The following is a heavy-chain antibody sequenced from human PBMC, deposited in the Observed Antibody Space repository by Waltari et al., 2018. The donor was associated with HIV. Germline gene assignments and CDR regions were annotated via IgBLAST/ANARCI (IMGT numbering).Heavy chain of an antibody. J-gene: IGHJ5*02. Sequence: LHESGPGRVKPSQTLSLTCSVPGGSVSSANFYWSWVRQAPGKGLEWIAYVYDKRTFNYNPSLKNRVTVSTDASKNQFYLSLRSVTGADTATYYCVRSVWSGSSSWGRGTLVVVSS. CDR1: GGSVSSANFY. CDR2: VYDKRTF. D-gene: IGHD3-3*01. CDR3: VRSVWSGSSS. V-gene: IGHV4-61*01.